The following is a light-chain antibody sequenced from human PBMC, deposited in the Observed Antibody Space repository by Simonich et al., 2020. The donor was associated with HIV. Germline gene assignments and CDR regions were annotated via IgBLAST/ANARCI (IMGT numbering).Light chain of an antibody. CDR3: QQYGSSPT. V-gene: IGKV3D-20*01. CDR1: QSVSSSY. Sequence: EIVLTQSPGTLSLSPGERATLSCRASQSVSSSYLAWYQQKPGLAPRLLIYDASSRATGIPDRFSGSGSGTDFTLTISRLESEDFAVYYCQQYGSSPTFGQGTRLEIK. CDR2: DAS. J-gene: IGKJ5*01.